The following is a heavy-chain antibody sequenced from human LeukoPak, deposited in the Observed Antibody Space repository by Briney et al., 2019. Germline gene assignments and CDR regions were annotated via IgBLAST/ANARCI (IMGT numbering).Heavy chain of an antibody. CDR3: AKGRTAYYYYMDV. Sequence: SETLSLTCAVYGGSFSGYYWSWIRQPPGKGLEWIGEINHSGSTNYNPSLKSRATISVDTSKNQFSLKLSSVTAADTAVYYCAKGRTAYYYYMDVWGKGTTVTVSS. CDR2: INHSGST. CDR1: GGSFSGYY. J-gene: IGHJ6*03. V-gene: IGHV4-34*01.